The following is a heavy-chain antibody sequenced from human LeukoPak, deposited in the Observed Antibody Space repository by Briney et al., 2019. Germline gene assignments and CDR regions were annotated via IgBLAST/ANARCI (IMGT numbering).Heavy chain of an antibody. V-gene: IGHV3-53*01. CDR2: LYNTGNT. CDR3: ARLTADGRLYFVD. Sequence: GGSLRLSCAASGFTVNSNYLSWVRQAPGKGLEWVSTLYNTGNTYYANSAKGRFSISRDNSKNTLFLQMNSLRAEDTAVYYCARLTADGRLYFVDWGPGTLVTVSS. D-gene: IGHD6-13*01. J-gene: IGHJ4*02. CDR1: GFTVNSNY.